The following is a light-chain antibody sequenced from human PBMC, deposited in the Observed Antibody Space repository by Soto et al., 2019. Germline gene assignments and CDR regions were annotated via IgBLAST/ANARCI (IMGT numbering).Light chain of an antibody. CDR1: QDLSNY. V-gene: IGKV1-33*01. CDR2: EAS. J-gene: IGKJ4*01. CDR3: QQYDSVPLT. Sequence: DITMTQSPSSLSAFVGDRVTITCQASQDLSNYLNWYQQKPGKAPKLLIYEASNLQTGVPSRISGSGSGTDFTFTITSLHPEDVATYYCQQYDSVPLTFGGGTRVEIK.